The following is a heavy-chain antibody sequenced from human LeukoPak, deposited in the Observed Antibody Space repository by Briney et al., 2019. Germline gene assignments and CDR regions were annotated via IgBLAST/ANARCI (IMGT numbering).Heavy chain of an antibody. V-gene: IGHV4-4*02. J-gene: IGHJ5*02. Sequence: PSETLSLTCAVSGGSISSSNWWSWVRQPPGKGLEWIGEIYHSGNTNYNPSLKSRVTISVDTSKNQFSLKLSSVTAADTAVYYCAREQRGYSYGSSGWFDPWGQGTLVTVSS. D-gene: IGHD5-18*01. CDR3: AREQRGYSYGSSGWFDP. CDR2: IYHSGNT. CDR1: GGSISSSNW.